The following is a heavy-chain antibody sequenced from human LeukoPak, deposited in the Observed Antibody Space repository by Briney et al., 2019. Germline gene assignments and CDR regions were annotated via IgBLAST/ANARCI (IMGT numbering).Heavy chain of an antibody. CDR3: ARARDYDDYPPDS. Sequence: GGSLRLSCAASGFTFSSYSMNWVRQAPGKGLEWVSHIGGSGTTIYYADSVKGRFTISRDNAKKLLYLQMSNLRAEDTAVYYCARARDYDDYPPDSWGQGTLVTVSS. D-gene: IGHD4-17*01. CDR1: GFTFSSYS. V-gene: IGHV3-48*01. CDR2: IGGSGTTI. J-gene: IGHJ4*02.